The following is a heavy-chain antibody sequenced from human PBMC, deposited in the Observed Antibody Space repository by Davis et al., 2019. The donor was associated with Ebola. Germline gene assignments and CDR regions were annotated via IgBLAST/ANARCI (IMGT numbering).Heavy chain of an antibody. D-gene: IGHD6-13*01. Sequence: MPSETLSLTCTVSGGSISSYYWSWIRQPPGKGLEWIGYIYYSGSTNYNPSLKRRVTISVDTSKNQFSLKLSSVTAADTAVYYCARGRRSSSHYYYYGMDVWGQGTTVTVSS. CDR2: IYYSGST. CDR3: ARGRRSSSHYYYYGMDV. J-gene: IGHJ6*02. V-gene: IGHV4-59*12. CDR1: GGSISSYY.